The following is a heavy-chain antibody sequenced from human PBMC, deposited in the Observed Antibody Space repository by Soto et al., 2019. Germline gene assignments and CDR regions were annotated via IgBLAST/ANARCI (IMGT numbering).Heavy chain of an antibody. J-gene: IGHJ4*02. CDR3: ARGRMTTVATLDY. CDR2: ISGSGGST. CDR1: GFTFSSYA. D-gene: IGHD4-17*01. Sequence: GGSLRLSCAASGFTFSSYAMSWVRQAPGKGLEWVSAISGSGGSTYYADSVKGRFTISRDNSKNTLYLQMNSLRADDTAVYYCARGRMTTVATLDYWGQGTLVTVSS. V-gene: IGHV3-23*01.